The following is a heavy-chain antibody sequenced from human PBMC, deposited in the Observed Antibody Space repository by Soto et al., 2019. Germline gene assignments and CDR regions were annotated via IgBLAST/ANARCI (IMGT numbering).Heavy chain of an antibody. V-gene: IGHV1-3*01. J-gene: IGHJ3*02. CDR1: GYTFTSYA. Sequence: QVRLVQSGAEVKKPGASVKVSCKASGYTFTSYAMHWVRQAPGQRLEWMGWINAGHGNTKYSQKFQGRVTITTDTSASTGYMELSSLRSEDTAVYYCARGGVSYIESFEGDAFDIWGQGTMVTVSS. CDR3: ARGGVSYIESFEGDAFDI. CDR2: INAGHGNT. D-gene: IGHD1-26*01.